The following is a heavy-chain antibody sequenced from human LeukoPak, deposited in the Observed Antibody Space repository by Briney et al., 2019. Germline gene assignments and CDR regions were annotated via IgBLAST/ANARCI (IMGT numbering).Heavy chain of an antibody. J-gene: IGHJ4*02. CDR1: VFSIGTSA. CDR3: AREPEYYLRMGYFDY. V-gene: IGHV3-21*01. Sequence: GGSLRLSCAASVFSIGTSAMKWVRQVPGKGLEWVSSINSASSHIYYAASVRGRFTISRDNAMNSVFLQMNSLGAEDTAVDYCAREPEYYLRMGYFDYWGQGILVTVSS. D-gene: IGHD3-16*01. CDR2: INSASSHI.